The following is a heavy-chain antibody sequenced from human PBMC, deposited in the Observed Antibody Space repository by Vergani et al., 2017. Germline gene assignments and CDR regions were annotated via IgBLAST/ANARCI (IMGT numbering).Heavy chain of an antibody. V-gene: IGHV3-48*04. J-gene: IGHJ4*02. D-gene: IGHD2-2*01. CDR3: ARTYQGAVY. CDR2: ISSSSSTL. Sequence: EVQLVESGGGLVQPGGSLRLSCAASGFTFSSYSMNWVRRAPGKGREWVSYISSSSSTLSYADSVKARFTISRDNATSTLYLQRTSLRAEDTAVYYCARTYQGAVYWGQGTLVTVSS. CDR1: GFTFSSYS.